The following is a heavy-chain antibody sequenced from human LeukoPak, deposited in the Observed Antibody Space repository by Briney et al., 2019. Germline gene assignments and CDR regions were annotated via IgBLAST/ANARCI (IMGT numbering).Heavy chain of an antibody. Sequence: ASVKVSCKASGYTFTNYFMHWVRQAPGQGLEWIGTINPSRDSTGYAQKFQGRITMTTDMSTRTVYMELSSLESEDTAVYYCARRDCVGDCYSNWFDPWGQGTLVTVSS. CDR3: ARRDCVGDCYSNWFDP. CDR2: INPSRDST. J-gene: IGHJ5*02. CDR1: GYTFTNYF. V-gene: IGHV1-46*01. D-gene: IGHD2-21*02.